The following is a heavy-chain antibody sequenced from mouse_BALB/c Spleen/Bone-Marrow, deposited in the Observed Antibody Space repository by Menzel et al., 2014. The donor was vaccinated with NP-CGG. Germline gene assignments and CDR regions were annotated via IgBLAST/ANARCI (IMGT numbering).Heavy chain of an antibody. Sequence: QVQLQQSGAELVKPGASVKLSCKASGYTFTSYYMYWVKQRPGQGLEWIGEINPSNGGTNFNEKFKSKATLTVDKSSNTAYMQLSSLTSEDSAVYYCTRSYYGNYFDVWGAGTTVTVSS. D-gene: IGHD2-1*01. CDR3: TRSYYGNYFDV. CDR1: GYTFTSYY. V-gene: IGHV1S81*02. J-gene: IGHJ1*01. CDR2: INPSNGGT.